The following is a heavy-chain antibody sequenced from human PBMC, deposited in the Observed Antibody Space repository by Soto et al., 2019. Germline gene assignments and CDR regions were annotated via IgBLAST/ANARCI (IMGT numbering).Heavy chain of an antibody. V-gene: IGHV4-4*07. CDR1: GGSISNYY. CDR3: ARATRDYGDYGYFDS. J-gene: IGHJ4*02. D-gene: IGHD4-17*01. Sequence: SETLSLTCTVSGGSISNYYCNWSRQPAGKGLEWIGRSYSSVSTNYNPSLKLRVTISVDTSKNQISLKLTSVTAADTAVYFCARATRDYGDYGYFDSWGQGTMVTVSS. CDR2: SYSSVST.